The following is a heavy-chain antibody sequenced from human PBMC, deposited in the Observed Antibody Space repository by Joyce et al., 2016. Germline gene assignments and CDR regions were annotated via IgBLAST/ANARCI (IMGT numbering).Heavy chain of an antibody. Sequence: QVQLVQSGGGVVQPGGSLRLSCAASGFTFSNYGMHWLGQTPDKGLEWFYVISYDEGNEYYKDSVRCRFTISRDNSKNTLYLQMNSLGGDDTAMYYCAKTSGDPKHFDYWGQGTLVTVSS. V-gene: IGHV3-30*18. J-gene: IGHJ4*02. D-gene: IGHD5-12*01. CDR2: ISYDEGNE. CDR1: GFTFSNYG. CDR3: AKTSGDPKHFDY.